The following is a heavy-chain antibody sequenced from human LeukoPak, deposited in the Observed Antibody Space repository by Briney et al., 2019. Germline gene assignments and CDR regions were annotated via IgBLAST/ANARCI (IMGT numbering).Heavy chain of an antibody. D-gene: IGHD6-13*01. CDR1: GYTFTSYA. CDR3: ARTAPHSSSWYVQWSLFDY. CDR2: INTNTGNP. J-gene: IGHJ4*02. Sequence: ASVKVSCKASGYTFTSYAMNWVRQAPGQGLEWMGWINTNTGNPTYAQGFTGRFVFSLDTSVSTAYLQISSLKAEDTAVYYCARTAPHSSSWYVQWSLFDYWGQGTLVTVSS. V-gene: IGHV7-4-1*02.